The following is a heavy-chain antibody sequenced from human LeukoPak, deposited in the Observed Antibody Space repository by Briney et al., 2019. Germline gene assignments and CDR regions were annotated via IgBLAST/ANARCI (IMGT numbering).Heavy chain of an antibody. CDR3: GRALLGGSDIYTPFSY. J-gene: IGHJ4*02. CDR2: ISTYNGNA. V-gene: IGHV1-18*01. D-gene: IGHD3-10*01. Sequence: ASVKVSCKASGYTFNIYGIIWVRQAPGQGLEWVGWISTYNGNANYAPNIQDRVTMTTDTSTSTAYMELRSLRSDDTAVYYCGRALLGGSDIYTPFSYWGQGTLVTVSS. CDR1: GYTFNIYG.